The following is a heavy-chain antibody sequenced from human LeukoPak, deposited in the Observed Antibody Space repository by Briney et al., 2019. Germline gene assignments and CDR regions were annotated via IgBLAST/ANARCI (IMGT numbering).Heavy chain of an antibody. V-gene: IGHV4-39*07. CDR2: IYSTGST. Sequence: PSETLSLTCTVSGDSITSGTYYWGWLRQTPGTGLEWIGNIYSTGSTSFNPSFKSRITMSVDTSKNQFSLKLNSVTAADTAVYFCARDSGFWLFWGQGTLVTVSS. CDR3: ARDSGFWLF. D-gene: IGHD3-22*01. CDR1: GDSITSGTYY. J-gene: IGHJ1*01.